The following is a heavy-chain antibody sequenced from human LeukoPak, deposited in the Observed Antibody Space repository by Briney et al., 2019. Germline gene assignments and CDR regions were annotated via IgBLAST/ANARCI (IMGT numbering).Heavy chain of an antibody. D-gene: IGHD3-22*01. J-gene: IGHJ4*02. Sequence: ASVTVSCTASGYTFTSYDINWVRQATGQGLEWMGWMNPNSGNTGYAQKFQGRVTMTRNTSISTAYMELSSLRSEDTAVYYCARMKYYYDSSGYYGRTFDYWGQGTLVTVSS. V-gene: IGHV1-8*01. CDR3: ARMKYYYDSSGYYGRTFDY. CDR2: MNPNSGNT. CDR1: GYTFTSYD.